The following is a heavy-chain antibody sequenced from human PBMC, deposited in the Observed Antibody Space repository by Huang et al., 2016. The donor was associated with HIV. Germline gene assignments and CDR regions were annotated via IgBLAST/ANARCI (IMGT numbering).Heavy chain of an antibody. CDR1: TFTFGAYW. V-gene: IGHV3-7*01. Sequence: VESGGRSVQPGGSIKFSCVGSTFTFGAYWMSWVRQPPGKGLEWVANIKQDESEKYYVDSVKGRFNISRDNARKVLFLEMDDLRVEDTAIYFCATKTAGMDIWGQGTTVTVSS. CDR2: IKQDESEK. CDR3: ATKTAGMDI. J-gene: IGHJ6*02. D-gene: IGHD1-7*01.